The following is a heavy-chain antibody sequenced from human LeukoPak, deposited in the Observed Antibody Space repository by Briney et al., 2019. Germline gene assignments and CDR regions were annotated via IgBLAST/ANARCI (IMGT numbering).Heavy chain of an antibody. D-gene: IGHD6-13*01. CDR2: IYYSGST. J-gene: IGHJ4*02. V-gene: IGHV4-39*02. CDR3: ARDQDSSSWYYY. Sequence: PSETLSLTCTVSGGSISSSSYYWGWIRQPPGKGLEWIGSIYYSGSTYYNPSLKSRVTISVDTSKNQFSLKLSSVTAADTAVYYCARDQDSSSWYYYWGQGTLVTVSS. CDR1: GGSISSSSYY.